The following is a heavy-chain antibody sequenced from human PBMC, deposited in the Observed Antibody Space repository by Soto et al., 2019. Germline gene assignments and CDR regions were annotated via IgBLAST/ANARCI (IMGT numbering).Heavy chain of an antibody. J-gene: IGHJ4*02. CDR1: RFTFSSYA. V-gene: IGHV3-30-3*02. CDR2: ISYDGSNK. D-gene: IGHD3-22*01. CDR3: SKRILGNSGYYPPDDY. Sequence: GGSLRLSCAASRFTFSSYAMHWVRQSPGKGLEWVAVISYDGSNKYYADSVKGRFTISRDNSKNTLYLQMNSLRAEDTAVYYYSKRILGNSGYYPPDDYWGQGTLVTVSS.